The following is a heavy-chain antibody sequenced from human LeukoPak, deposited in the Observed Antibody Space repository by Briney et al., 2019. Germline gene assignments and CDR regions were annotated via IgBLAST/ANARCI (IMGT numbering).Heavy chain of an antibody. CDR2: INPNSGGT. Sequence: GASVKVSCKASGYTFTGYYMHWVRQAPGQGLEWMGWINPNSGGTNYAQRFQGRVTMTRDTSISTAYMELSRLRSDDTAVYYCAKVLIWTYGSGNYYKGAFDIWGQGTMVTVFS. CDR1: GYTFTGYY. J-gene: IGHJ3*02. D-gene: IGHD3-10*01. CDR3: AKVLIWTYGSGNYYKGAFDI. V-gene: IGHV1-2*02.